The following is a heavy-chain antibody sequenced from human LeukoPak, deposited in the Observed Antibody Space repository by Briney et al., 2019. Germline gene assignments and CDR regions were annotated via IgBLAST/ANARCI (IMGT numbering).Heavy chain of an antibody. V-gene: IGHV4-34*01. D-gene: IGHD3-3*02. CDR1: GGSFSGYY. J-gene: IGHJ6*03. Sequence: SETLSLTCAVYGGSFSGYYWSWIRQPPGKGLEWIGEINHSGSTNYNPSLKSRVTISVDTSKNQFSLKLTSVTAADTAVYYCARAFYPGYYSYMAVWGKGTTVTVSS. CDR2: INHSGST. CDR3: ARAFYPGYYSYMAV.